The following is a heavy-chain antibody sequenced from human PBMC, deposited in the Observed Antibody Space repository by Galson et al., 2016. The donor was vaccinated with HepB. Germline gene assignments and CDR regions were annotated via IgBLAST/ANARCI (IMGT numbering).Heavy chain of an antibody. CDR1: GFSFSDYA. V-gene: IGHV3-30-3*01. J-gene: IGHJ4*02. D-gene: IGHD1-26*01. Sequence: SLRLSCAASGFSFSDYAMYWVRQASGKGLQWVAVVSYDGSSEYYADSVKGRFSISRDNSKNTLYLQMNSLRAEDTAVYYCAAEGAARYLEDWGQGTLVTVSS. CDR3: AAEGAARYLED. CDR2: VSYDGSSE.